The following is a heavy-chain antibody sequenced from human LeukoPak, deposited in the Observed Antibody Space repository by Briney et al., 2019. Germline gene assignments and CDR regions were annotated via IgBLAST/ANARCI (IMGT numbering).Heavy chain of an antibody. D-gene: IGHD6-13*01. V-gene: IGHV4-34*01. Sequence: SETLSLTCAVYGGSFSGYYWSWIRQPPGKGLEWIGEINHSGSTNYNPSLKSRVTISVDTSKNQFSLRLSSVTAADTAVYYCARAAAGTSSLDYFDYWGQGTPVTVSS. CDR1: GGSFSGYY. CDR2: INHSGST. CDR3: ARAAAGTSSLDYFDY. J-gene: IGHJ4*02.